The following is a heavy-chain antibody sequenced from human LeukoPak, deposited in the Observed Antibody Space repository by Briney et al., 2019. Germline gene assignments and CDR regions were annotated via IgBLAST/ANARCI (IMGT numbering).Heavy chain of an antibody. CDR3: AKGPRLEATRIDY. D-gene: IGHD5-12*01. J-gene: IGHJ4*02. V-gene: IGHV3-53*01. Sequence: PGGSLRLSCAASGFTVSSNYMSWVRQAPGKGLEWVSVIYSGGSTYYADSVKGRFTISRDNSKNTLYLQMNSLRAEDTAVYYCAKGPRLEATRIDYWGQGTLVTVSS. CDR2: IYSGGST. CDR1: GFTVSSNY.